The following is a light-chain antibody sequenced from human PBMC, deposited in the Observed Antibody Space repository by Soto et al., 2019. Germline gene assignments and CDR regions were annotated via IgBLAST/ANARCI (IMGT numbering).Light chain of an antibody. J-gene: IGKJ1*01. CDR3: QQYGSSRT. CDR2: GAS. CDR1: QSVSSSY. Sequence: EIVLTQSPGTLSLSPGERATLSCRASQSVSSSYLAWYQQKPGQAPRLLIYGASSRATGIPDRFSGSGSGTDFTRTISRLEPEDFAVYYCQQYGSSRTFGQGTKLEIK. V-gene: IGKV3-20*01.